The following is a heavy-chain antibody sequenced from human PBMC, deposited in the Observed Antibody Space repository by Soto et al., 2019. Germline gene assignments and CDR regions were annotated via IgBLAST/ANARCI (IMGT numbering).Heavy chain of an antibody. CDR2: IYYSGST. Sequence: SETLSLACTVSGCSISSSSYYWGWIRQPPGKGLEWIGSIYYSGSTYYNPSLKSRVTISVDTSKNQFSLKLSSVSAADTAVYYCARIYYDSVFDYWGQGTLVTAPQ. CDR1: GCSISSSSYY. D-gene: IGHD3-22*01. CDR3: ARIYYDSVFDY. J-gene: IGHJ4*02. V-gene: IGHV4-39*01.